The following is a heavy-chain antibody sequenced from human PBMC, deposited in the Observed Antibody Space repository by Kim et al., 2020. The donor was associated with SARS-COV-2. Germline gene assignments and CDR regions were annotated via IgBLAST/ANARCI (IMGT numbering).Heavy chain of an antibody. CDR3: ARIPSGPEGY. Sequence: GGSLRLSCAASGFTFSSSWMHWVRQAPGKGLVWLSHISNDGYTTAYADSVKGRFTVSRDNAKNTLYLQMNSLRAEDTAVYFCARIPSGPEGYWGQGTLVTVSS. V-gene: IGHV3-74*01. J-gene: IGHJ4*02. CDR2: ISNDGYTT. CDR1: GFTFSSSW. D-gene: IGHD2-21*01.